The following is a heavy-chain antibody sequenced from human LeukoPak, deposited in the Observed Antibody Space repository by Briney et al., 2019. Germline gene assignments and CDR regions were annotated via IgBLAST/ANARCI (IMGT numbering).Heavy chain of an antibody. Sequence: SETLSLTCAVYGGSSSGYYWSWIRQPPGKGLEWIGEINHSGSTNYNPSLKSRVTISVDTSKNQFSLKLSSVTAADTAVYYCARAGIGLPALMDVWGQGTTVTVSS. J-gene: IGHJ6*02. D-gene: IGHD3-3*01. CDR2: INHSGST. V-gene: IGHV4-34*01. CDR3: ARAGIGLPALMDV. CDR1: GGSSSGYY.